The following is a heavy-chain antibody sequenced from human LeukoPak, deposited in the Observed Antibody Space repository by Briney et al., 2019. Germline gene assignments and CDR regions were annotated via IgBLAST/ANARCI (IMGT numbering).Heavy chain of an antibody. V-gene: IGHV3-23*01. D-gene: IGHD3-22*01. CDR1: EFTFSSYA. CDR2: ISGSGGST. J-gene: IGHJ4*02. CDR3: AKDQLSYYYDSSGYNYFDY. Sequence: PGGSLRLSCAASEFTFSSYAMSWVRQAPGKGLERVSAISGSGGSTYYADSVKGRFTISRDNSKNTLYLQMNSLRAEDTAVYYCAKDQLSYYYDSSGYNYFDYWGQGTLVTVSS.